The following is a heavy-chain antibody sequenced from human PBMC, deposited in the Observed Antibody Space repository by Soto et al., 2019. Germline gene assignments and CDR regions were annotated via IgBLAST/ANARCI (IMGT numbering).Heavy chain of an antibody. D-gene: IGHD2-21*02. Sequence: GVSLKISCKDFEYSFTNYWIGWVRQMPGKGLEWMGIIYLGDSDVRYGPSFQGQVTISADKSISTAYLQWSSLKASDTAMYYCARRISTANDAFDVSGQGTMVTVSS. CDR1: EYSFTNYW. CDR2: IYLGDSDV. CDR3: ARRISTANDAFDV. J-gene: IGHJ3*01. V-gene: IGHV5-51*01.